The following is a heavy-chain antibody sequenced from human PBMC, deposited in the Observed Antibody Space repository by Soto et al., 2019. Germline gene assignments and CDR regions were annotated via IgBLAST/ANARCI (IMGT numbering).Heavy chain of an antibody. D-gene: IGHD2-15*01. CDR3: SREGCSGGSCYKDYYYYGMDV. CDR1: GGTFSSYA. J-gene: IGHJ6*02. Sequence: QVQLVQSGAEVKKPGSSVKVSCKASGGTFSSYAISWVRQAPGQGLEWMGGIIPIFGTANYAQKFQGRVTITADESTSTAYMELSSLRSEDTAVYYCSREGCSGGSCYKDYYYYGMDVWGHGTTVTVSS. CDR2: IIPIFGTA. V-gene: IGHV1-69*01.